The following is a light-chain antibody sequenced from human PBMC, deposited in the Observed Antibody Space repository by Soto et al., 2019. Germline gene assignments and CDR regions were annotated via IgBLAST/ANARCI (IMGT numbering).Light chain of an antibody. CDR1: QGISSY. CDR3: QQYYSYPRT. V-gene: IGKV1-8*01. J-gene: IGKJ3*01. Sequence: ILVTQSPASLSASPGDRVTITCGASQGISSYLAWYQQKPGKAPKLLIYAASTLQSGVPSRFSGSGSGTDFTLTISCLQSEDFATYYCQQYYSYPRTFGPGTKVDIK. CDR2: AAS.